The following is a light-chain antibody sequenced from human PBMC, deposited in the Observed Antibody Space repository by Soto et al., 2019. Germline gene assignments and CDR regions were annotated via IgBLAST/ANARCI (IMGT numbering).Light chain of an antibody. CDR3: QQDLRPPLT. CDR2: DAS. Sequence: DIQMTQSPSSLSASVGDRVTITCRASQSISTYLNWYQQKPGKAPKLLIYDASSLESGVPSRFSGSGSGTDFTLTISSLQPEDFATYYCQQDLRPPLTFGPGTKVDIK. CDR1: QSISTY. V-gene: IGKV1-39*01. J-gene: IGKJ3*01.